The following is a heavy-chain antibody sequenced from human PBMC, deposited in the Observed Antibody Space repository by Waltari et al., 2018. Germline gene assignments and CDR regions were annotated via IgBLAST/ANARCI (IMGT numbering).Heavy chain of an antibody. J-gene: IGHJ3*02. Sequence: QGQLVQSGDDVKKPGASVKVSCKTSGYKFTSYGISWVRQAPGQGLEWMAWISTDNGYTYYAQRFQGRVTGTTDTSTSTVYMDLTSLRSDDTAVYYCVRQEALENGVFDIWGQGTKVSVSS. CDR2: ISTDNGYT. V-gene: IGHV1-18*01. CDR1: GYKFTSYG. CDR3: VRQEALENGVFDI. D-gene: IGHD3-3*01.